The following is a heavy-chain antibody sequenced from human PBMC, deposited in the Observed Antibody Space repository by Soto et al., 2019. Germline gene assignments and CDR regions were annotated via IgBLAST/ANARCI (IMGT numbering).Heavy chain of an antibody. Sequence: GASVKVSCKASGYTFTTYDINCVRQAPEQGLEWMGWMNPNRTNTGYAEKFQGRVTMTRDTSISTAYMELSSLRYDDTAVYYCVRGGFLSHDHVIIAPATLGFDPWGQGTLVTVSS. CDR3: VRGGFLSHDHVIIAPATLGFDP. CDR1: GYTFTTYD. D-gene: IGHD2-2*01. J-gene: IGHJ5*02. V-gene: IGHV1-8*01. CDR2: MNPNRTNT.